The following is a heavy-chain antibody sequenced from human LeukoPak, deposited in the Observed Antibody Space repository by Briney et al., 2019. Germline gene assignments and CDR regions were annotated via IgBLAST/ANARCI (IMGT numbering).Heavy chain of an antibody. V-gene: IGHV3-9*03. CDR1: GFTFDDYA. CDR2: ISWNSGST. J-gene: IGHJ4*02. Sequence: GRSLRLSCAASGFTFDDYAMHWVRQAPGKGLEWVSGISWNSGSTGYADSVKGRFTISRDNAKNSLYLQMNSLRAEDMALYYCAKAPEVAAPPHYWGQGTLVTVSS. D-gene: IGHD5-24*01. CDR3: AKAPEVAAPPHY.